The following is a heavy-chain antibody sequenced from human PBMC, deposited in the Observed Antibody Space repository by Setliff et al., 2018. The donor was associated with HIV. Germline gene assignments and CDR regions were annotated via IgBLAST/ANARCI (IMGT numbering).Heavy chain of an antibody. CDR3: TRGWLAAQFDS. J-gene: IGHJ4*02. CDR1: GFTFSDYY. Sequence: GGSLRLFCAASGFTFSDYYMTWIRQAPGKGLEWVSYISGSGNIIYYADSVKGRFTFSRDNAENSLYLQMNSLRAEDTAVYYCTRGWLAAQFDSWGQGTLVTVSS. V-gene: IGHV3-11*04. D-gene: IGHD6-19*01. CDR2: ISGSGNII.